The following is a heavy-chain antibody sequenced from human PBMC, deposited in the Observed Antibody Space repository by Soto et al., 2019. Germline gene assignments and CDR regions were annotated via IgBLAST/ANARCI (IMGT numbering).Heavy chain of an antibody. V-gene: IGHV3-20*04. J-gene: IGHJ4*02. Sequence: GGSVRLSCAASAFTFDDYGMSWVRQAPGKGLEWVSGISWNGGSTGYADSVKGRFTISRDNAKNSLYLQMNSLRAEDTALYYCARAMAYYYFDYWGQGTLVTVSS. CDR3: ARAMAYYYFDY. CDR2: ISWNGGST. D-gene: IGHD2-21*01. CDR1: AFTFDDYG.